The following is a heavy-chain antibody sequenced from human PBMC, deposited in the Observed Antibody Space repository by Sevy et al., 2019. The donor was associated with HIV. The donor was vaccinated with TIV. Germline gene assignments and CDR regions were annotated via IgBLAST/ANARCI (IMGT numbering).Heavy chain of an antibody. CDR1: GYTFTSYG. V-gene: IGHV1-18*01. D-gene: IGHD3-3*01. CDR3: ARGYYDFWSGYYRRDAFDI. J-gene: IGHJ3*02. Sequence: ASVKVSCTASGYTFTSYGISWVRQAPGQGLEWMGGISAYNGNTNYAQKLQGRVTLTTDTSTSTAYTELRSLRSDDTAVYYCARGYYDFWSGYYRRDAFDIWGQGTMVPVSS. CDR2: ISAYNGNT.